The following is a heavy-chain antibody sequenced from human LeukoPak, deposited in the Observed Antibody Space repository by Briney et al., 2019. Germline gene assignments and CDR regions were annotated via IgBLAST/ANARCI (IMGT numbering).Heavy chain of an antibody. CDR3: ARDLDSGYDLYFDY. D-gene: IGHD5-12*01. CDR2: ISSSSSYI. V-gene: IGHV3-21*01. CDR1: GFTFSSYS. J-gene: IGHJ4*02. Sequence: GGSLRLSCAASGFTFSSYSMNWVRQAPGKGLEWVSPISSSSSYIYYADSVKGRFTISRDNAKNSLYLQMNSLRAEDTAVYYCARDLDSGYDLYFDYWGQGTLVTVSS.